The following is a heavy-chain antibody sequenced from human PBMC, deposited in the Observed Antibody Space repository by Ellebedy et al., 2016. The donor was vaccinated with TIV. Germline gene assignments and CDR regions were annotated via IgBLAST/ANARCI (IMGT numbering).Heavy chain of an antibody. D-gene: IGHD6-19*01. Sequence: MPSETLSLTCTVSGGSISSGGYYWSWIRQHPGKGLEWIGYIYYSGRTYYNPSLRSRVIISVDTSKSQFYLKLSSVTAADTAVYHCARIRYTSGWYAAFDIWGQGTMVIVSS. CDR1: GGSISSGGYY. CDR2: IYYSGRT. CDR3: ARIRYTSGWYAAFDI. V-gene: IGHV4-31*03. J-gene: IGHJ3*02.